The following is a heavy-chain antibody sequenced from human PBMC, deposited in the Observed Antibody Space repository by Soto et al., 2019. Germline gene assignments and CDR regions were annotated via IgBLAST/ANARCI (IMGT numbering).Heavy chain of an antibody. J-gene: IGHJ4*02. CDR3: TTAATTVTTIDY. CDR1: GLTFSNSG. CDR2: IKRETDGGTT. D-gene: IGHD4-17*01. V-gene: IGHV3-15*01. Sequence: GGSLRLSCAAPGLTFSNSGMSWVRQTPGKGLEWVGRIKRETDGGTTDYAAPVKGRFTISRDDSRNTLYLQMNNLRTEDTAVYYCTTAATTVTTIDYWGQGTLVTVSS.